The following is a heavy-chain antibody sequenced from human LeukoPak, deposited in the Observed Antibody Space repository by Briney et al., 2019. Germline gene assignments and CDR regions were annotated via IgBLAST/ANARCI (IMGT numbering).Heavy chain of an antibody. CDR2: INGDGSTT. V-gene: IGHV3-74*01. CDR3: ARVMISGQRHMDV. D-gene: IGHD6-25*01. CDR1: GFTFSNYW. Sequence: PGGSLRLSCAASGFTFSNYWMYWVRQGPGKGLVWVSRINGDGSTTHYADSVKGRFTISRDNAKNTLYLQLNSLRAEDTAVYYCARVMISGQRHMDVWGKGTTVTVSS. J-gene: IGHJ6*03.